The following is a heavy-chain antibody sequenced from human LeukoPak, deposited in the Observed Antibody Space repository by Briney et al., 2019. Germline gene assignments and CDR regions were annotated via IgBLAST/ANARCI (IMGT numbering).Heavy chain of an antibody. V-gene: IGHV4-31*03. CDR3: ARDLLWSRGMDV. J-gene: IGHJ6*02. CDR2: IYYSGST. D-gene: IGHD2-2*01. CDR1: GGSISSGGYY. Sequence: SETLSLTCTVSGGSISSGGYYWSWIRQHPGKGLEWIGYIYYSGSTYYSPSLKSRVTISVDPSKNQFSLKLSSVTAADTAVYYCARDLLWSRGMDVWGQGTPVTVSS.